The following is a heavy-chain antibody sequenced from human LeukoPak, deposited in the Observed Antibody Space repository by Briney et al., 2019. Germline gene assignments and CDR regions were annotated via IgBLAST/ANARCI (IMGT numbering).Heavy chain of an antibody. CDR3: AKTLFYDRGHETFQH. D-gene: IGHD2/OR15-2a*01. J-gene: IGHJ1*01. Sequence: GGSLRLSCSASGFTFSSYAMHWVRQAPGKGLEYVSAISSNGGSTYYADSVKGRFTISRDNSKHTLYLQMNGLRAEDTAVYYCAKTLFYDRGHETFQHWGQGTLVTVSS. CDR1: GFTFSSYA. V-gene: IGHV3-64*04. CDR2: ISSNGGST.